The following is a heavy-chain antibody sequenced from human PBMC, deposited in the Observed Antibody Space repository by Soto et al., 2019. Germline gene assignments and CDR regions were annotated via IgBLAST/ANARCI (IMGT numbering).Heavy chain of an antibody. CDR3: ARNGALDY. D-gene: IGHD2-8*01. J-gene: IGHJ4*02. V-gene: IGHV4-30-4*01. Sequence: QVQLQESGPGLVKPSQTLSLTCTVSGGSIISGYYYWSWIRQPQGTGLEWIGYLLYSGTTNYNPSLESRLTISVDTSKNQFSLKLTSVTAADTAVYYCARNGALDYWGRGTLVTVSS. CDR2: LLYSGTT. CDR1: GGSIISGYYY.